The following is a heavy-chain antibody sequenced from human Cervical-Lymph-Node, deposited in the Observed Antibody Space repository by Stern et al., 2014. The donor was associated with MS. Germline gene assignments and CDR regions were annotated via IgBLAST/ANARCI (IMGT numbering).Heavy chain of an antibody. CDR1: GDSISSYTHY. V-gene: IGHV4-39*01. CDR3: AKHACTGAACPFDL. D-gene: IGHD2-8*02. J-gene: IGHJ4*02. CDR2: VYYSGAT. Sequence: QLQLQESGPGLVKPSETLSLTCAVSGDSISSYTHYWAWIRQPPGKGLEWIGSVYYSGATYYNPSLKSPVTISVDTSKNNFSLGLNSVTAADTAVYYCAKHACTGAACPFDLWGQGTLVTVSS.